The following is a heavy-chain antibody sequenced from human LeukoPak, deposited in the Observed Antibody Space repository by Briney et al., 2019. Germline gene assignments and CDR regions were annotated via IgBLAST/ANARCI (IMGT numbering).Heavy chain of an antibody. Sequence: GGSLRLSCAASGFTFSGSAMHGVRQASGKGLEWVGRIRSKANSYATAYAASVKGRFTISRDDSKNTAYLQMNSLKTEDTAVYYCTASYGDESASFDYWGQGTLVTVSS. CDR2: IRSKANSYAT. D-gene: IGHD4-17*01. CDR3: TASYGDESASFDY. J-gene: IGHJ4*02. V-gene: IGHV3-73*01. CDR1: GFTFSGSA.